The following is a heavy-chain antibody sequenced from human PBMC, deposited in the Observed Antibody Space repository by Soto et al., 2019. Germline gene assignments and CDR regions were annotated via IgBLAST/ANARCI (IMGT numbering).Heavy chain of an antibody. Sequence: SETLSLTCAVSGGSICSSNWWSWVRQPPGKGLERIGEIYHSGSTNYNPSLKSRVTISVDKSKNQFSLKLSSVTAADTAVYYCARVAVAGTRVDYWGQGTLVTVSS. J-gene: IGHJ4*02. CDR1: GGSICSSNW. CDR3: ARVAVAGTRVDY. D-gene: IGHD6-19*01. CDR2: IYHSGST. V-gene: IGHV4-4*02.